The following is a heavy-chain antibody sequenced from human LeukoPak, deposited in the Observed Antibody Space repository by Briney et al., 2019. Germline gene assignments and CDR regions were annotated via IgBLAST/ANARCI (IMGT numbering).Heavy chain of an antibody. J-gene: IGHJ3*02. D-gene: IGHD2-2*01. CDR2: IYSSGTT. Sequence: PSETLSLTCNVSGVSIINNYWSWIRQPAGRGPEFIGRIYSSGTTTYNPSLQSRVTMSVDTSKNQFSLKLSSVTAADTAVYYCAAPPRRARVVVPAGRGAFDIWGQGTMVTVSS. V-gene: IGHV4-4*07. CDR1: GVSIINNY. CDR3: AAPPRRARVVVPAGRGAFDI.